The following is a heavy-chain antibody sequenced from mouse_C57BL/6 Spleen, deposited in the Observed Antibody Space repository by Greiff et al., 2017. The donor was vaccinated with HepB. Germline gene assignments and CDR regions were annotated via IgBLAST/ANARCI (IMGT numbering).Heavy chain of an antibody. CDR3: ATQLAYFDY. CDR2: IYPGDGDT. CDR1: GYAFSSSW. D-gene: IGHD4-1*02. V-gene: IGHV1-82*01. Sequence: VQVVESGPELVKPGASVKISCKASGYAFSSSWMNWVKQRPGKGLEWIGRIYPGDGDTNYNGKFKGKATLTADKSSSTAYMQLSSLTSEDSAVYFCATQLAYFDYWGQGTTLTVSS. J-gene: IGHJ2*01.